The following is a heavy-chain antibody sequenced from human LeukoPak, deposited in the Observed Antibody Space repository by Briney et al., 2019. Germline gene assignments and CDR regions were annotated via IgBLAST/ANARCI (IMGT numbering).Heavy chain of an antibody. CDR1: GFNFSSYA. CDR3: AKGPEMARNPGFDY. J-gene: IGHJ4*02. Sequence: GGSLRLSCAASGFNFSSYAMSWVRQAPGKGLEWVSAISGSGGSTYYADSVKGRFTISRDNSKNTLYLQMNSLRAEDTAVYYCAKGPEMARNPGFDYWGQGTLVTVFS. CDR2: ISGSGGST. D-gene: IGHD5-24*01. V-gene: IGHV3-23*01.